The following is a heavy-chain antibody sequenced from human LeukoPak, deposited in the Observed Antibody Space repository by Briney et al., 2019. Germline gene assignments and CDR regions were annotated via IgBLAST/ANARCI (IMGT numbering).Heavy chain of an antibody. J-gene: IGHJ6*03. CDR2: ISSSGSTI. D-gene: IGHD3-3*01. Sequence: GGSLRLSCAASGFTFSDYYTSWIRQAPGKGLEWVSYISSSGSTIYYADSVKGRFTISRDNAKNSLYLQMNSLRAEDTAVYYCAREYDFWSGYSGNYYMDVWGKGTTVTVSS. CDR3: AREYDFWSGYSGNYYMDV. CDR1: GFTFSDYY. V-gene: IGHV3-11*04.